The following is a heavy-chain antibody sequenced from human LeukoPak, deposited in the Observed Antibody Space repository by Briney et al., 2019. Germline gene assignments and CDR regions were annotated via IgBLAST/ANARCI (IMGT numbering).Heavy chain of an antibody. V-gene: IGHV3-53*01. Sequence: GGSLRLSCAVSGFTVSGNYMSWVRQAPGKGLEWVSLIYSGGTAYYADSVKGRFTISRDNSENTLYLQMNSLRAEDTAVYYCARRAGGYSHPYGYWGQGILVTVSS. CDR2: IYSGGTA. CDR1: GFTVSGNY. J-gene: IGHJ4*02. D-gene: IGHD4-23*01. CDR3: ARRAGGYSHPYGY.